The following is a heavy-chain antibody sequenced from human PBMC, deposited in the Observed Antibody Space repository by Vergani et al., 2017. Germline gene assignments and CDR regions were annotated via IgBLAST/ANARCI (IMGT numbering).Heavy chain of an antibody. J-gene: IGHJ6*02. D-gene: IGHD5-12*01. Sequence: QVQLQQSGPGLVKTSQTLSLTCAISGDSVSSNSAAWNWIRQSTSRGLEWLGRTYYRSKWYNDYAVSVKSRITINPDTSKNQFSLQLNSVTPEDTAVYYCARDMTNTQIVATISHYGMDVWGQGTTVTVSS. CDR2: TYYRSKWYN. CDR1: GDSVSSNSAA. CDR3: ARDMTNTQIVATISHYGMDV. V-gene: IGHV6-1*01.